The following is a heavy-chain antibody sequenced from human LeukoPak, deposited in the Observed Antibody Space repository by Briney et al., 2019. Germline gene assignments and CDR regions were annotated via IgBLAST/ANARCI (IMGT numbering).Heavy chain of an antibody. CDR3: AKSPQDIVVVPAAMWCDY. Sequence: GGSVRLSCAASGFTFSSYAMSWVRQAPGKGLEWVSAISGSGGSTYYADSVKGRFTISRDNSKNTLYLQMNSLRAEDTAVYYCAKSPQDIVVVPAAMWCDYWGQGTLVTVSS. CDR2: ISGSGGST. D-gene: IGHD2-2*01. CDR1: GFTFSSYA. J-gene: IGHJ4*02. V-gene: IGHV3-23*01.